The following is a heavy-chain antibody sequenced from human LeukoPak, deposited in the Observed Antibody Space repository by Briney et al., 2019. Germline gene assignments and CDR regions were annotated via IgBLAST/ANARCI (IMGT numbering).Heavy chain of an antibody. CDR1: GFTFSDYY. V-gene: IGHV3-11*01. J-gene: IGHJ4*02. CDR2: ISSSGSTI. CDR3: ARDPFLGGVIASDDY. Sequence: GGPLRLSCAAPGFTFSDYYMSWIRQAPGKGREGGSYISSSGSTIYYADSVKGRFTISRDNAKSSLYLQMNSLRAEGTAVYYCARDPFLGGVIASDDYWGQGTLVTVSS. D-gene: IGHD3-16*02.